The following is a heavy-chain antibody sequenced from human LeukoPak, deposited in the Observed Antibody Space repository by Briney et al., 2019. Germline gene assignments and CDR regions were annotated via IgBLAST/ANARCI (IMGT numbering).Heavy chain of an antibody. V-gene: IGHV3-7*01. CDR3: ASRAHFWSGPGG. D-gene: IGHD3-3*02. J-gene: IGHJ4*02. Sequence: GGSLRLSCAASGFTFSTYWMSWVRQAPGKGLEWVANIKQDGSEKYYVDSVKGRFTISRDNVKKSLYPQMNSLRAEDTAVYYCASRAHFWSGPGGWGQGTLVTVSA. CDR2: IKQDGSEK. CDR1: GFTFSTYW.